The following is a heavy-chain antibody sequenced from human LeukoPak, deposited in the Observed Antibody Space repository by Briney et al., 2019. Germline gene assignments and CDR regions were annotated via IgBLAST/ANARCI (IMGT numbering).Heavy chain of an antibody. CDR2: IYYSGST. V-gene: IGHV4-39*01. CDR1: GGSISSRSYY. J-gene: IGHJ6*03. Sequence: SETLSLTCAVSGGSISSRSYYWGWIRQPPGKGLEWIGSIYYSGSTYYNPSLQSRVTISVDTSKNQFSLKLNSVTAADTAVYYCASFYCSGGSCYQYFSYYYMDVWGKGTTVTISS. CDR3: ASFYCSGGSCYQYFSYYYMDV. D-gene: IGHD2-15*01.